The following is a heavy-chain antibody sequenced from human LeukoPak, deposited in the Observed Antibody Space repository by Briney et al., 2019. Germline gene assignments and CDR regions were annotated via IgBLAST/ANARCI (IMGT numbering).Heavy chain of an antibody. CDR2: ISGGGSNS. CDR1: GFIFSNYA. J-gene: IGHJ6*02. V-gene: IGHV3-23*01. CDR3: ARGQRQELLGAYYYFYGMDV. D-gene: IGHD1-26*01. Sequence: PGGSLRLSCAASGFIFSNYAMSWVRQAPGKGLEWVSVISGGGSNSYYADSVKGRFTISRDNSENTLYLQMNSLRAEDTAVYYCARGQRQELLGAYYYFYGMDVWGQGTTVTVSS.